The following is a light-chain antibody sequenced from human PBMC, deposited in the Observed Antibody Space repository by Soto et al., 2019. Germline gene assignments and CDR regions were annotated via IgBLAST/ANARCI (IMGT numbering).Light chain of an antibody. J-gene: IGKJ1*01. V-gene: IGKV1-5*03. Sequence: DIQMTQYPSTLSGSVGDRVTITCRASQTISSWLAWYQQTPGKAPKLLIYNASTLKSGVPSRFSGSGSGTEFTLTISSLQPDDFATYYCQHYNSYSEAFGQGTKVDI. CDR2: NAS. CDR1: QTISSW. CDR3: QHYNSYSEA.